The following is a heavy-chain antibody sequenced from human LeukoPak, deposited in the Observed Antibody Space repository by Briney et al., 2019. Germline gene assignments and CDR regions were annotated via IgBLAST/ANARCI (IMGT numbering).Heavy chain of an antibody. D-gene: IGHD5-12*01. CDR1: GFTFSSYS. Sequence: GGSLRLSCAASGFTFSSYSINWVRQAPGKGLEWVSYISSSSSTIYYADSVKGRFTISRDNAKNSLYLQMNSLRAEDTAVYYCASVAMKAYYYYYMDVWGKGTTVTVSS. CDR2: ISSSSSTI. V-gene: IGHV3-48*01. CDR3: ASVAMKAYYYYYMDV. J-gene: IGHJ6*03.